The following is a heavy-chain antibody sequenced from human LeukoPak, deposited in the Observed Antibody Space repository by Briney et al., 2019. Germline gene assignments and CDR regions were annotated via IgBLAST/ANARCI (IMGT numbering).Heavy chain of an antibody. CDR3: ARDVSSTLILDY. Sequence: PSQTLSFTCTVSGGSLSSGDYYWSWIRQPPGKGLEWIGYIYYSGNTYYNPSLKSRVTMSVDTSKNQFSLKLNSVTAADTAVYYCARDVSSTLILDYWGQGTLVTVSS. V-gene: IGHV4-30-4*08. D-gene: IGHD2-21*01. J-gene: IGHJ4*02. CDR2: IYYSGNT. CDR1: GGSLSSGDYY.